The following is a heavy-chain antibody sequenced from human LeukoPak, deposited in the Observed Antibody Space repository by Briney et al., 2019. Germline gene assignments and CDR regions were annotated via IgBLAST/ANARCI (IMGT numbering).Heavy chain of an antibody. Sequence: ASVKVSCKASGYTFTSYGISWVRQAPGQGLEWMGWISAYNGNTNYAQKLQGRVTMTTDTSTSTAYMELRSLRSDDTAVYYCACTLASYYDFWSGNFDYWGQGTLVTVSS. CDR3: ACTLASYYDFWSGNFDY. CDR2: ISAYNGNT. CDR1: GYTFTSYG. V-gene: IGHV1-18*01. D-gene: IGHD3-3*01. J-gene: IGHJ4*02.